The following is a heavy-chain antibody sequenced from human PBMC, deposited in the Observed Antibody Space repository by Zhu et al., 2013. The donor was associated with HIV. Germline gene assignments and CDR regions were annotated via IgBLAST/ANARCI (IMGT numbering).Heavy chain of an antibody. CDR1: GYNFGSYY. CDR3: ARASTNSIFGVVIYHGMDV. D-gene: IGHD3-3*01. CDR2: INPSGKNT. Sequence: QVQLVQSGAAERKPGASVKVSCKASGYNFGSYYIHWVRQAPGQGLEWMGIINPSGKNTYYAQKFQGRVTLTSDMSTNTVHMELNSLRPDDTAVYYCARASTNSIFGVVIYHGMDVWGQGTTVTVSS. J-gene: IGHJ6*02. V-gene: IGHV1-46*01.